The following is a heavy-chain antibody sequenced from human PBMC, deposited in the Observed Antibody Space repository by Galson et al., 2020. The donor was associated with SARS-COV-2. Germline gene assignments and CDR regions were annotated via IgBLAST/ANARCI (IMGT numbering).Heavy chain of an antibody. J-gene: IGHJ4*02. CDR3: AREARGSSWDLYYFDY. CDR1: GFTFSSYG. V-gene: IGHV3-33*01. Sequence: QAGGSLRLSCAASGFTFSSYGMHWVRQAPGKGLEWVAVIWYDGSNKYYADSVKGRFTISRDNSKNTLYLQMNSLRAEDTAVYYCAREARGSSWDLYYFDYWGQGTLVTVSS. D-gene: IGHD6-13*01. CDR2: IWYDGSNK.